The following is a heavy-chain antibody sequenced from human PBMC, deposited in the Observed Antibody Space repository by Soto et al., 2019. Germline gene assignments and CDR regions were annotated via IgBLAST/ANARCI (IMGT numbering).Heavy chain of an antibody. J-gene: IGHJ4*02. D-gene: IGHD4-17*01. CDR3: AKEENEYGDYEGYFGY. Sequence: QVQLVESGGGVVQPGRSLRLSCAASGFTFSSYGMHWVRQAPGKGLEWVAVISYDGSNKYYADSVKGRFTISRDNSKNTLDLQRNSLRAEDTAVYYCAKEENEYGDYEGYFGYRGQGTLVTVSS. V-gene: IGHV3-30*18. CDR1: GFTFSSYG. CDR2: ISYDGSNK.